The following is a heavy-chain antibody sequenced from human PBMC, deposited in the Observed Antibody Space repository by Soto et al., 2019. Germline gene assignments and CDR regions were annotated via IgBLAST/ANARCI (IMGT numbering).Heavy chain of an antibody. CDR1: GGSISSYY. J-gene: IGHJ6*02. D-gene: IGHD1-7*01. CDR2: IYYSGST. CDR3: ARGRTSPYYYYGMDV. Sequence: SETLSLTCTVSGGSISSYYWSWIRQPPGKGLEWIGYIYYSGSTNYNPSLKSRVTISVDTSKNQFSLKLSSVTAADTAVYYCARGRTSPYYYYGMDVWGQGTTVTVSS. V-gene: IGHV4-59*01.